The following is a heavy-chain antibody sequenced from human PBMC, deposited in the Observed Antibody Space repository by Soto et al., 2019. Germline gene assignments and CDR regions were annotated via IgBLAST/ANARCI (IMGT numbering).Heavy chain of an antibody. Sequence: QLVESGGGVVQPGRSLRLSCAASAASGFSFSTYAIHWVRQAPGKGLEWLAVISYDGGNQYYADSVKGRFTISRDNSKNTLYLQMNSLREEDTAMYYCARVSFGNIYDRYGPQISVVLWGQGTPVTVSS. CDR2: ISYDGGNQ. D-gene: IGHD3-9*01. CDR3: ARVSFGNIYDRYGPQISVVL. V-gene: IGHV3-30-3*01. CDR1: GFSFSTYA. J-gene: IGHJ4*02.